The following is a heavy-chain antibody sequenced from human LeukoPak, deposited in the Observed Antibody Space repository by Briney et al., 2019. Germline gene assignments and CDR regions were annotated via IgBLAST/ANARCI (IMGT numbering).Heavy chain of an antibody. CDR2: ISSSSSYI. J-gene: IGHJ6*02. V-gene: IGHV3-21*01. CDR3: ARDLVVPAAMALYYYYYYGMDV. D-gene: IGHD2-2*01. CDR1: GFTFSSYS. Sequence: PGGSLRLSCAASGFTFSSYSMNWVRQAPGKGLEWVSSISSSSSYIYYADSVKGRFTTSRDNAKNSLYLQMNSLRAEDTAVYYCARDLVVPAAMALYYYYYYGMDVWGQGTTVTVSS.